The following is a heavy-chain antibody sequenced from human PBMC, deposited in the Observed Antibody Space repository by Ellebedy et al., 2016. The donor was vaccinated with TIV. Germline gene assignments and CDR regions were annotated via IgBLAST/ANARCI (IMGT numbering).Heavy chain of an antibody. Sequence: GESLKISCAASGFTFSISAMSWVRQAPGKGLEWVSLISGSGDSTYYADSVKGRFTISRDNSKNTLYPQVNSLRAEDTAVYYCASGHRGISFGIWGQGTMVTVSS. D-gene: IGHD3-16*01. J-gene: IGHJ3*02. CDR2: ISGSGDST. V-gene: IGHV3-23*01. CDR1: GFTFSISA. CDR3: ASGHRGISFGI.